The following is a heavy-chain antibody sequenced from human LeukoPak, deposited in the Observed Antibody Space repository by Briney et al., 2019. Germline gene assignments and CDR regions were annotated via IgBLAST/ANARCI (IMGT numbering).Heavy chain of an antibody. CDR1: GGTFSSYA. J-gene: IGHJ4*02. CDR3: ARDFWLQFDY. D-gene: IGHD5-24*01. Sequence: ASVKVSRKASGGTFSSYAISWVRQAPGQGLEWMGRIIPIFGTANYAQKFQGRVTITTDESTSTAYMELSSLRSEDTAVYYCARDFWLQFDYWGQGTLVTVSS. CDR2: IIPIFGTA. V-gene: IGHV1-69*05.